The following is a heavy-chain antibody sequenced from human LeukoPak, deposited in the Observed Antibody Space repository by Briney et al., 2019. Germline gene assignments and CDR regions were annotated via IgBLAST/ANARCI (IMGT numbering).Heavy chain of an antibody. Sequence: SETLSLTCSVSGSFFRGYHWGWIRQPGGKGLEWIGRIYSSGSTNYNPSLKSRLRISKDTSKNQFSLKLSSVTAADTALYYCARVIAARINFDYWGQGTLVTVSS. J-gene: IGHJ4*02. CDR3: ARVIAARINFDY. CDR2: IYSSGST. D-gene: IGHD6-6*01. V-gene: IGHV4-4*07. CDR1: GSFFRGYH.